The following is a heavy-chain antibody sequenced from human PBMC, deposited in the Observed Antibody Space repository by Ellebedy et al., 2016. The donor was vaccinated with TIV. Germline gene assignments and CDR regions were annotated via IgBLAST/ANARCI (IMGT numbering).Heavy chain of an antibody. V-gene: IGHV4-34*10. CDR1: GRSLRGYY. D-gene: IGHD6-13*01. J-gene: IGHJ4*02. CDR3: AGRLAVAPYQCDY. Sequence: MPSETLSLTCAVYGRSLRGYYWTWIRQPPGKGLEWIGDINHSGSSSYNPSLKSRISMSVETSKSQFSLKLTSMTAADTAVYYCAGRLAVAPYQCDYWGQGTLVAVSS. CDR2: INHSGSS.